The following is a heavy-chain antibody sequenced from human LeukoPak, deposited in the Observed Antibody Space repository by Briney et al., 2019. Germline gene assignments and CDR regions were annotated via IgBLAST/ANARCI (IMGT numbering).Heavy chain of an antibody. V-gene: IGHV4-4*07. CDR2: IYTSGST. Sequence: SETLSFTCSVSGGSISSYYWSWIRQPAGKGLEWIGRIYTSGSTNYNPSLKSRVTMSVETSVETSKNQFSLKLSSVTAADTAVYYCARDGWFGELLDYWGQGTLVIVSS. CDR3: ARDGWFGELLDY. D-gene: IGHD3-10*01. CDR1: GGSISSYY. J-gene: IGHJ4*02.